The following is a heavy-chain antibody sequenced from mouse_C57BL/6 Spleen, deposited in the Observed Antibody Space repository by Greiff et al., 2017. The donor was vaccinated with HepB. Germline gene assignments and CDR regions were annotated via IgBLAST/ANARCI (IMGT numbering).Heavy chain of an antibody. D-gene: IGHD2-3*01. Sequence: VQLQESGAELVRPGTSVKMSCKASGYTFTNYWIGWAKQRPGHGLEWIGDIYPGGGYTNYNEKFKGKATLTADKSSSTAYMQFSSLTSEDSAIYYCARGASMPYWYFDVWGTGTTVTVSS. CDR1: GYTFTNYW. CDR2: IYPGGGYT. V-gene: IGHV1-63*01. J-gene: IGHJ1*03. CDR3: ARGASMPYWYFDV.